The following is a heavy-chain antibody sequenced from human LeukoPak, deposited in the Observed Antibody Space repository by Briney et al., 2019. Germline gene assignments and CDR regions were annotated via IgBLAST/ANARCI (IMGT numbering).Heavy chain of an antibody. CDR2: INPSGGST. V-gene: IGHV1-46*01. CDR1: GYTFTSYY. CDR3: ARGLTYDFWSGYPNYYFDY. J-gene: IGHJ4*02. D-gene: IGHD3-3*01. Sequence: ASVKVSCKASGYTFTSYYMHWVRQAPGQGLEWMGIINPSGGSTSYAQKFQGRVTMTRDTSISTAYMELSRLRSDDTAVYYCARGLTYDFWSGYPNYYFDYWGQGTLVTVSS.